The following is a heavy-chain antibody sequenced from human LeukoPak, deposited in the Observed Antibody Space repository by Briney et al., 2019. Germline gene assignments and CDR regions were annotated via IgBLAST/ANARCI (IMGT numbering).Heavy chain of an antibody. CDR2: ITSSSSYI. V-gene: IGHV3-21*01. CDR1: GFTFSSYS. Sequence: GGSLRLSCEASGFTFSSYSMNWVRQAPGKGPEWVASITSSSSYIYYADSVKGRFTISRDNARNSLYLQMNSLRAEDTAVYYCARVLGAYSNVYGHDFDYWGQGTLVTVSS. CDR3: ARVLGAYSNVYGHDFDY. J-gene: IGHJ4*02. D-gene: IGHD5-12*01.